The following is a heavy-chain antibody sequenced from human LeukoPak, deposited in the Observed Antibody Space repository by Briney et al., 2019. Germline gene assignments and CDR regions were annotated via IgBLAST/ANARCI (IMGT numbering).Heavy chain of an antibody. D-gene: IGHD3-10*01. J-gene: IGHJ4*02. V-gene: IGHV4-30-4*01. CDR1: GGSISSGDYY. CDR2: IYYSGST. Sequence: PSQTLSLTCTVSGGSISSGDYYWSWIRQPPGKGLEWIGYIYYSGSTHYNPSLKSRVTISVDTSKNQFSLKLSSVTAADTAVYYCASDDGSGRIDYWGQGTLVTVSS. CDR3: ASDDGSGRIDY.